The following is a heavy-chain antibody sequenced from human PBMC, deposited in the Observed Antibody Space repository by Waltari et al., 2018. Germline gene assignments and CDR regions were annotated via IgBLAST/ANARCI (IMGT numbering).Heavy chain of an antibody. J-gene: IGHJ6*02. Sequence: QVQLQESGPGLVKPSQTLSLTCTVSGGSISSGSYYWSWIRQPAGKGLEWIGRIYTSGSTNYNPSLTRRVTISVDTSKKQFSLKLSSVTAADTAVYYCARESNFVVVPVSSYYYGMDVWGQGPRSPSP. D-gene: IGHD2-2*01. CDR3: ARESNFVVVPVSSYYYGMDV. CDR2: IYTSGST. CDR1: GGSISSGSYY. V-gene: IGHV4-61*02.